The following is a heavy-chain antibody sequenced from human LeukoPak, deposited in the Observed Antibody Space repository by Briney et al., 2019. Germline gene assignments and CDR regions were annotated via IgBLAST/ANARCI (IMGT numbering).Heavy chain of an antibody. J-gene: IGHJ6*02. CDR2: INIGGLT. D-gene: IGHD3-16*01. V-gene: IGHV3-66*01. CDR1: GFTFSSYA. CDR3: ARGATAKGARGGNYYYYAMDA. Sequence: GGSLRLSCAASGFTFSSYAMSWVRQAPGKGLEWVSAINIGGLTSYADSVKGRFTISRDNSKNTLYLQMNSLRADDTAVFYCARGATAKGARGGNYYYYAMDAWGQGTTVTVSS.